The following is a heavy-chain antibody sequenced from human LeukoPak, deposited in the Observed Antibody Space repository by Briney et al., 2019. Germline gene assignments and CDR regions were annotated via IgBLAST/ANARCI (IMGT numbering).Heavy chain of an antibody. D-gene: IGHD1-26*01. V-gene: IGHV3-30*02. CDR3: ASDRPATENWYFDL. Sequence: PGGSLRLSCAASGFTFSSYGMHWVRQAPGKGLEWVAFIRYDGSNKYYADSVKGRFTISRDNSKNTLYLQMNSLRAEDTAVYYCASDRPATENWYFDLWGRGTLVTVSS. J-gene: IGHJ2*01. CDR2: IRYDGSNK. CDR1: GFTFSSYG.